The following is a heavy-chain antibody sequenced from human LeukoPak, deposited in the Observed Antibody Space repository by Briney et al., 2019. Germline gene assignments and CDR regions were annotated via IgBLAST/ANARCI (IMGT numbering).Heavy chain of an antibody. Sequence: GGSLRLSCAASGFTFSDYWMTWVRQAPGKGLEWVADIKQDGSEKYYVDSVKGRFTISRDNAKKSLYLQMNSLTAEDTGVYYCARLGYCRGGSCYFLGLADWGQGTLVTVSS. D-gene: IGHD2-15*01. J-gene: IGHJ4*02. CDR3: ARLGYCRGGSCYFLGLAD. V-gene: IGHV3-7*01. CDR2: IKQDGSEK. CDR1: GFTFSDYW.